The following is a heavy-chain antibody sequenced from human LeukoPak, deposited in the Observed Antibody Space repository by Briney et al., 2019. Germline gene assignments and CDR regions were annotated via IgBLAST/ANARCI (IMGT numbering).Heavy chain of an antibody. CDR2: IYPTGTT. CDR1: VASISSSY. V-gene: IGHV4-4*07. J-gene: IGHJ6*03. CDR3: ARDSPRDNIIYYYYMDV. Sequence: SETLSLTCTVSVASISSSYWSWIRQPAGKGLEWIGRIYPTGTTNYNPSLRSRVTISVDKSNNQFSLKLNSVTAADTAIYYCARDSPRDNIIYYYYMDVWGKGTTVTVSS. D-gene: IGHD5-24*01.